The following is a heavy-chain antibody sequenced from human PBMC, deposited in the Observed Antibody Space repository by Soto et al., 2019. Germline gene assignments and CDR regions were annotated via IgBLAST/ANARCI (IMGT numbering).Heavy chain of an antibody. J-gene: IGHJ4*02. CDR3: AKEYTWLETIGRFDY. CDR2: IHGGGNSA. CDR1: GFTFSGYA. D-gene: IGHD2-2*02. Sequence: GGSLRLSCAASGFTFSGYAMSWVRQAPGKGLEWVSVIHGGGNSAYYADSVKGRFTISRDNSKNTLYLQMNSLRAEDTAVYYCAKEYTWLETIGRFDYWGQGTLVTVSS. V-gene: IGHV3-23*01.